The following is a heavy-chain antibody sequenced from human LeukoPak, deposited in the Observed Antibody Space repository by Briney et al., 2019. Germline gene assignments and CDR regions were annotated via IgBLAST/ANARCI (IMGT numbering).Heavy chain of an antibody. CDR3: ARHGAYGDPFDY. Sequence: SETLSLTCTVSGGSISSGDYYWSWIRQPPGKGLEWMGYIYYSGVTYYNPSLKSRVTISVDASKNQFFLKMSSVTATDTAVYYCARHGAYGDPFDYWGQGTLVTVSS. V-gene: IGHV4-39*01. J-gene: IGHJ4*02. D-gene: IGHD4-17*01. CDR2: IYYSGVT. CDR1: GGSISSGDYY.